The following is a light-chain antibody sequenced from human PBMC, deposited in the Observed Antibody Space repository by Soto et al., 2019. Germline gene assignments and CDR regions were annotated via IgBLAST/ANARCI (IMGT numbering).Light chain of an antibody. J-gene: IGLJ1*01. V-gene: IGLV1-51*01. CDR2: DNN. CDR3: GTWDSSLSAYV. CDR1: SPIFWNNY. Sequence: QSVLTQPPSVSAAPGQMVTISFSGRSPIFWNNYVSWYQQLPGTAPKLLIYDNNKRPSGIPVRFSGSKSGTSASLGITGLQSGDEADYYCGTWDSSLSAYVFGTGTKVTVL.